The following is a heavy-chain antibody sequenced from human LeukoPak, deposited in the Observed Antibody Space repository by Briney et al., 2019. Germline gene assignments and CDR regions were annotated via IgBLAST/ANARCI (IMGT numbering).Heavy chain of an antibody. J-gene: IGHJ4*02. CDR2: IKQDGSEK. V-gene: IGHV3-7*01. D-gene: IGHD1-26*01. CDR3: ARLAPRIVGAHFDY. CDR1: GFTFSSYW. Sequence: GGPLRLSCAASGFTFSSYWMSWVRQAPGKGLEWVANIKQDGSEKYYVDSVKGRFTISRDNAKNSLYLQMNSLRAEDTAVYYCARLAPRIVGAHFDYWGQGTLVTVSS.